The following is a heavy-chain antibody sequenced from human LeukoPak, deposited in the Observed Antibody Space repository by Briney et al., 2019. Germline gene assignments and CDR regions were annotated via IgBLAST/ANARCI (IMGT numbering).Heavy chain of an antibody. CDR3: ARDRPWLRFVKVYYFDY. Sequence: GASVKVSCKASGYTFTSYYMHWVRQAPGQGLEWMGIINPSGGSTSYAQKFQGRVTMTRDMSTSTVYMELSSLRSEDTAVYYCARDRPWLRFVKVYYFDYWGQGTLVTVSP. CDR2: INPSGGST. J-gene: IGHJ4*02. D-gene: IGHD5-12*01. CDR1: GYTFTSYY. V-gene: IGHV1-46*01.